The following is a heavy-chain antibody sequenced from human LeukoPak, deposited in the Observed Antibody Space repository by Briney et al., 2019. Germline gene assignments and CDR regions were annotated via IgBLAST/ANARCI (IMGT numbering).Heavy chain of an antibody. Sequence: GGSLRLSCAASGFIFNSYGMHWVRQAPGKGLEWLAFIRYDGSYQYYADSVNGRFTISRDNSKNTLYLQMNSLTAEDTAVYYCATSKADYYPFDYWGQGTLVTVSS. D-gene: IGHD3-22*01. CDR2: IRYDGSYQ. J-gene: IGHJ4*02. CDR3: ATSKADYYPFDY. V-gene: IGHV3-30*02. CDR1: GFIFNSYG.